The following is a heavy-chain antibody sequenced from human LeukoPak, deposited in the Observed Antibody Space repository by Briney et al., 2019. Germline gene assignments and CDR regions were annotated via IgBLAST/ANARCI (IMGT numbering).Heavy chain of an antibody. D-gene: IGHD4-17*01. CDR1: GFTVSSNY. CDR3: ASAERTVTTLLDY. V-gene: IGHV3-53*01. J-gene: IGHJ4*02. Sequence: GGSLRLSCEASGFTVSSNYMSWVRQAPGKGLEWVSVIYSGGSTYYADSVKGRFTISRDNSKNTLYLQMNSLRAEDTAVYYCASAERTVTTLLDYWGQGTLVTVSS. CDR2: IYSGGST.